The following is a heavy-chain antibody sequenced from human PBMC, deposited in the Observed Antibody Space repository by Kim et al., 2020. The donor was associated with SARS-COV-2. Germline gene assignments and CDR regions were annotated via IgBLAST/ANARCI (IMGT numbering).Heavy chain of an antibody. V-gene: IGHV3-30-3*01. Sequence: GGFLRLSCAASGFTFSSYAMHWVRQAPGKGLEWVAVISYDGSNKYYADSVKGRFTISRDNSKNTLYLQMNSLRAEDTAVYYCARELSYYGMDVWGQGTTVTVSS. CDR3: ARELSYYGMDV. J-gene: IGHJ6*02. CDR1: GFTFSSYA. CDR2: ISYDGSNK.